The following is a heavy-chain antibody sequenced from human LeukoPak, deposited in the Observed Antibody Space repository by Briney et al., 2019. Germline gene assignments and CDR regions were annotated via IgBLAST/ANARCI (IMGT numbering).Heavy chain of an antibody. CDR1: GGSISSGTYY. Sequence: SETLSLTCTVSGGSISSGTYYWGWIRQPPGKGLEWIGSIHYSGSTYYNPSLKSRVTISVDTSRNQFSLKLSSVTAADTAVYYCARHSHSSSWSYYYYYMDVWGRGTTVTISS. V-gene: IGHV4-39*01. D-gene: IGHD6-13*01. J-gene: IGHJ6*03. CDR3: ARHSHSSSWSYYYYYMDV. CDR2: IHYSGST.